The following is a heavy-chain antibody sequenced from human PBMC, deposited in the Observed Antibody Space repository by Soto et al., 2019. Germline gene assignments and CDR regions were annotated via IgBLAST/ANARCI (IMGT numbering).Heavy chain of an antibody. J-gene: IGHJ4*02. D-gene: IGHD6-19*01. V-gene: IGHV4-39*01. CDR2: IYYSGST. CDR3: ARRLAVAGTSHGGVGY. CDR1: GGSISSSSYY. Sequence: PSETLSLTCTVSGGSISSSSYYWGWIRQPPGKGLEWIGSIYYSGSTYYNPSLKSRVTISVDTSKNQFSLKLSSVTAADTAVYYCARRLAVAGTSHGGVGYWGQGTLVTVSS.